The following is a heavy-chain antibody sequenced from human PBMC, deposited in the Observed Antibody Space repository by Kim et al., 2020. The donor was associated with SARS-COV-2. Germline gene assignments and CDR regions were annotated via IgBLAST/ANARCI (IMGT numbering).Heavy chain of an antibody. V-gene: IGHV3-21*01. CDR2: ISSSSSYI. J-gene: IGHJ6*02. CDR3: ASVAAAGPTVYYYYGMDV. CDR1: GFTFSSYS. Sequence: GGSPRLSCAASGFTFSSYSMNWVRQAPGKGLEWVSSISSSSSYIYYADSVKGRFTISRDNAKNSLYLQMNSLRAEDTAVYYCASVAAAGPTVYYYYGMDVWGQGTTVTVSS. D-gene: IGHD6-13*01.